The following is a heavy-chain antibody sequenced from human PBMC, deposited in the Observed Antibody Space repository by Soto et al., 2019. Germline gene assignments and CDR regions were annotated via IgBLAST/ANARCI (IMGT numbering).Heavy chain of an antibody. CDR1: EGTFNSYA. CDR2: IIPYYNTL. Sequence: QAQVVQSGAEVRKPGSSVKLSCKASEGTFNSYAIAWVRQAPGQGLEWMGGIIPYYNTLNSAQKFQDRVTITADDSTNTVYMELSSLRYDATAVYFGASGASRWYPYFFESWAQGTLVTVSS. D-gene: IGHD6-13*01. J-gene: IGHJ4*02. CDR3: ASGASRWYPYFFES. V-gene: IGHV1-69*01.